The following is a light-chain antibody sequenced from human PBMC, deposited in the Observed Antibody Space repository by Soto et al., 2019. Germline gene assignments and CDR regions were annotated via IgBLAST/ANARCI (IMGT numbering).Light chain of an antibody. J-gene: IGKJ5*01. Sequence: EVVLTHSPGTLSLSPGERATLSCRASQSVSSSYLAWYQQRPGQAPRLLIYGASSRATGIPDRFSGSGSGTDFTLTISRLEPEDFAVYFCQQYGDSRVTFGQGTRLEIK. CDR3: QQYGDSRVT. V-gene: IGKV3-20*01. CDR2: GAS. CDR1: QSVSSSY.